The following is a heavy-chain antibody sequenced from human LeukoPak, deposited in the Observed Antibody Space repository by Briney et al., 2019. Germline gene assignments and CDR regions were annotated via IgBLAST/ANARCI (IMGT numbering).Heavy chain of an antibody. CDR1: GFTLISYA. Sequence: GGSLILSCSASGFTLISYAMHWVGQAPCKGLEGVAVISYDGSNKYYADSVKGLFTISRDNSKNTLYLQMNTLRAEDTAVYYCARDPTSSSSWPYYFDYWGQGTLVTVSS. V-gene: IGHV3-30*04. J-gene: IGHJ4*02. CDR3: ARDPTSSSSWPYYFDY. CDR2: ISYDGSNK. D-gene: IGHD6-13*01.